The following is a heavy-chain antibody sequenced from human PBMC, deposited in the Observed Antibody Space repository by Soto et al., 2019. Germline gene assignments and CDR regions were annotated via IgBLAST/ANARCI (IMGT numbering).Heavy chain of an antibody. D-gene: IGHD6-13*01. V-gene: IGHV4-59*08. CDR2: IYYSGSS. CDR3: ARHSGSWPIFDY. Sequence: SETLSLTYTVSGGSIVNSYWSWIRQSPGKGLEWIGYIYYSGSSNYNPSLKSRVSISVDTSKNQYSLKLSSVTAAGTAVYYCARHSGSWPIFDYWGQGTLVTVSS. CDR1: GGSIVNSY. J-gene: IGHJ4*02.